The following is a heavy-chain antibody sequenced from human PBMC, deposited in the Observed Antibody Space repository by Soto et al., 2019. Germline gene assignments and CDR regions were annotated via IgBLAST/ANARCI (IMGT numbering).Heavy chain of an antibody. CDR2: IYHSGST. V-gene: IGHV4-38-2*01. CDR3: AGLDYGDYDSQYYFDY. Sequence: SETLSLTCAVSGYSISSGYYWGWIRQPPGKGLEWIGSIYHSGSTYYNPSLKSRVTISVDTSKNQFSLKLSSVTAADTAVYYCAGLDYGDYDSQYYFDYWGQGTLVTSPQ. D-gene: IGHD4-17*01. J-gene: IGHJ4*02. CDR1: GYSISSGYY.